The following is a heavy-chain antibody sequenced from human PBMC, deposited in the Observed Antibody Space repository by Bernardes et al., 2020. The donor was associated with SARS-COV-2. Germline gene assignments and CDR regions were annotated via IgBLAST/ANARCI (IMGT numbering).Heavy chain of an antibody. J-gene: IGHJ5*02. V-gene: IGHV1-2*04. CDR3: ARQARGVRIAAAGGWFDP. CDR2: INPNSGGT. Sequence: ASVKVSCKASGYTFTGYYMHWVRQAPGQGLEWMGWINPNSGGTNYAQKFQGWVTMTRDTSISTAYMELSRLRSDDTAVYYCARQARGVRIAAAGGWFDPWGQGTLVTVSS. CDR1: GYTFTGYY. D-gene: IGHD6-13*01.